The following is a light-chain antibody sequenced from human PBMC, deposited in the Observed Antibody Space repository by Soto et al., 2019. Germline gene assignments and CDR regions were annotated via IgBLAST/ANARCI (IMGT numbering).Light chain of an antibody. V-gene: IGKV1-13*02. Sequence: AIQLTQSPSSLSASVGDRVTITCRASQGISSALAWYQQKPGKAPKLLIYDASSLESGVPSRFSGSGSGTEFTLTISSLQPEDFATYYCQQFNSYPLSLTFGGGTKVEIK. CDR1: QGISSA. CDR3: QQFNSYPLSLT. J-gene: IGKJ4*01. CDR2: DAS.